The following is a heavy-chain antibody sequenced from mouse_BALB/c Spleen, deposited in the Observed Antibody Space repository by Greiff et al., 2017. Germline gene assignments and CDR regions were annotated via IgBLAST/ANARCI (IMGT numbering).Heavy chain of an antibody. CDR3: ARNYGSRD. D-gene: IGHD1-1*01. CDR2: ISSGGST. Sequence: EVLLVESGGGLVKPGGSLKLSCAASGFTFSSYAMAWVRQTPEKRLEWVASISSGGSTYYPDSVKGRFTITRDNARNILYLQMSSLRSEDTAMYYCARNYGSRDWGQGTLVTVSA. CDR1: GFTFSSYA. J-gene: IGHJ3*01. V-gene: IGHV5-6-5*01.